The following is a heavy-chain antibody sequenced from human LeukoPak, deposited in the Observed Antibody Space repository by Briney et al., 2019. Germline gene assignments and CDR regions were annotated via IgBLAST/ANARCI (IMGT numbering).Heavy chain of an antibody. CDR2: INPNSGGT. V-gene: IGHV1-2*02. J-gene: IGHJ4*02. CDR3: AREAPRGYGFSDY. D-gene: IGHD5-12*01. CDR1: GYTFTGYY. Sequence: ASVKVSCKASGYTFTGYYVHWMRQAPGQGLEWMGWINPNSGGTNYAQKFQGRVTMTRDTSISTAYMELSRLRSDDTAVYYCAREAPRGYGFSDYWGQGTLVTVSS.